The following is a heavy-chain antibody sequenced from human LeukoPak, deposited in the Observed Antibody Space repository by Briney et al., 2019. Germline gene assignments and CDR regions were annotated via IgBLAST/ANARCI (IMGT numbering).Heavy chain of an antibody. V-gene: IGHV3-30*02. J-gene: IGHJ6*03. D-gene: IGHD3-3*01. CDR3: AGSSGYQYYYYMDV. CDR2: IRYDGSNK. Sequence: GGSLRLSCAASGFTFSSYGMHWVRQAPGKGLEWVAFIRYDGSNKYYADSVKGRFTISRDNSKNTLYLQMNSLRAEDTAVYYCAGSSGYQYYYYMDVWGKGATVTVSS. CDR1: GFTFSSYG.